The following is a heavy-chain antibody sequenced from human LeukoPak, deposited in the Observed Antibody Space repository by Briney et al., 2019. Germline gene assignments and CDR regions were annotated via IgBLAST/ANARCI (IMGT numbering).Heavy chain of an antibody. V-gene: IGHV3-30-3*01. D-gene: IGHD3-22*01. J-gene: IGHJ4*02. Sequence: PGGSLRLSCAASGFTFSSYAMHWVRQAPGKGLEWVAVISYDGSNKYYADSVKGRFTISRDNSKNTLYLQMNSLRAEDTAVYYCAKVGGNDNYYDSSGYDYWGQGTLVTVSS. CDR1: GFTFSSYA. CDR3: AKVGGNDNYYDSSGYDY. CDR2: ISYDGSNK.